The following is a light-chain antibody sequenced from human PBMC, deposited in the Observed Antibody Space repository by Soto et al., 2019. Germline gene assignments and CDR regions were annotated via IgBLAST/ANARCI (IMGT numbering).Light chain of an antibody. J-gene: IGKJ5*01. Sequence: DIQLTQSPSFLSASVGDRVTITCRASQDITNSLAWYHQKPGKTPKFLISTASTLQSGVPSRFSGTGSGTEFNLTISGLQPEDFATYYCQQFNSYPITFGQGTRLEI. CDR3: QQFNSYPIT. CDR1: QDITNS. CDR2: TAS. V-gene: IGKV1-9*01.